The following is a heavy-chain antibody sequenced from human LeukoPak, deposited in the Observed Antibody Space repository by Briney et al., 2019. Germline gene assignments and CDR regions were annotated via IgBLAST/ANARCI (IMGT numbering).Heavy chain of an antibody. Sequence: GGSLRLSCAASGFTFSSYAMHWVRQAPGKGLEWVAVISYDGSNKYYADSVKGRFTISRDNSKNTLYLQMNSLRAENTAVYYCAREAVAGTYYFDYWGQGTLVTVSS. V-gene: IGHV3-30*04. CDR2: ISYDGSNK. D-gene: IGHD6-19*01. CDR1: GFTFSSYA. J-gene: IGHJ4*02. CDR3: AREAVAGTYYFDY.